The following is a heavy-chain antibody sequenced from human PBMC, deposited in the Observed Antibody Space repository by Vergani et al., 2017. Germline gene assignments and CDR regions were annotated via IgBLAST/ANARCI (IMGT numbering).Heavy chain of an antibody. D-gene: IGHD3-16*01. V-gene: IGHV4-34*01. CDR1: GGSLSGYY. Sequence: QVQLQQWGPGLLKPSETLSLTCAVSGGSLSGYYWSWIRLAPGKGLEWIGEINHSGTINYNPTLKSPFNVSIDTSRDPFSLKLRSVRAADTAVYFCARRGERGETLLRDDLDVWGQGTFVTVSP. CDR3: ARRGERGETLLRDDLDV. J-gene: IGHJ3*01. CDR2: INHSGTI.